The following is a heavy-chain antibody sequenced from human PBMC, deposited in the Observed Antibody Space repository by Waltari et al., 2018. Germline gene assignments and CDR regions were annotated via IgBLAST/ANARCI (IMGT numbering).Heavy chain of an antibody. D-gene: IGHD3-10*01. Sequence: GFTFSSYWMSWVRQAPGKGLEWVANIKQDGSEKYYVDSVKGRFTISRDNAKNSLYLQMNSLRAEDTAVYYCARSGSGSSYYYYYYGMDVWGQGTTVTVSS. CDR1: GFTFSSYW. V-gene: IGHV3-7*01. J-gene: IGHJ6*02. CDR2: IKQDGSEK. CDR3: ARSGSGSSYYYYYYGMDV.